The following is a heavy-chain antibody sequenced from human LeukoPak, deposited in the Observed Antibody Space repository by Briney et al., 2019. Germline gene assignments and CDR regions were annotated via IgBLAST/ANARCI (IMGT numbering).Heavy chain of an antibody. V-gene: IGHV4-59*08. CDR1: GGSISSYY. J-gene: IGHJ3*02. CDR3: ARQSLVGSYPILLRDAFDI. CDR2: IYYSGST. D-gene: IGHD1-26*01. Sequence: SETLSLTCTVSGGSISSYYWSWIRQPPGKGLEWIGYIYYSGSTNYNPPLKSRVTISVDTSKNQFSLKLSSVTAADTAVYYCARQSLVGSYPILLRDAFDIWGQGTMVTVSS.